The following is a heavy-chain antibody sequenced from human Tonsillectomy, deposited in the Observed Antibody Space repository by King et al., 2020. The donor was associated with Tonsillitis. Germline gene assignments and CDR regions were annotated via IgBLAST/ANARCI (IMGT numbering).Heavy chain of an antibody. CDR3: AKDFWNDLDYDYGMDV. J-gene: IGHJ6*02. Sequence: VQLVESGGGLVQPGRSLRLSFAVSGFTFDDYAIHWVRQAPGKGLEWVLAINWNSGSIGYSDSVKGRFTTSRANAKNSLYLEMKSLRPEDTALYYCAKDFWNDLDYDYGMDVWGQGTTVTVSS. CDR2: INWNSGSI. V-gene: IGHV3-9*01. CDR1: GFTFDDYA. D-gene: IGHD1-1*01.